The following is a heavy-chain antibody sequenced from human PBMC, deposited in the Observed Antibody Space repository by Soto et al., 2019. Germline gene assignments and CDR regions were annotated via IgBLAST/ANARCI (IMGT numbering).Heavy chain of an antibody. CDR2: ISASGGSP. CDR3: AKGVSRYGDQDYFDC. J-gene: IGHJ4*02. CDR1: GFTFSSYT. Sequence: EVQLLESGGGLVQPGGSLRLSCAASGFTFSSYTMSWVRQAPGKGLEWDSAISASGGSPYYADSVKGRFTISRDNSKNTLDLEIDSPRAEDTAVYYCAKGVSRYGDQDYFDCWGQGSLVTVSA. D-gene: IGHD4-17*01. V-gene: IGHV3-23*01.